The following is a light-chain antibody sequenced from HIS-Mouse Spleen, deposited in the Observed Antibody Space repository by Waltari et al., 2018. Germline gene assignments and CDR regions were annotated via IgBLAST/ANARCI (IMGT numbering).Light chain of an antibody. V-gene: IGKV2-30*01. CDR1: QSLVYSDGNTY. CDR3: QQLNSYPQET. Sequence: DVVMTQSPLSLPVTLGQPASISCRSSQSLVYSDGNTYLNWFQQRPGQSPRRLIYKVSNRDSGVPDRFSGSGSGTEFTLTISSLQPEDFATYYCQQLNSYPQETFGGGTKVEIK. CDR2: KVS. J-gene: IGKJ4*01.